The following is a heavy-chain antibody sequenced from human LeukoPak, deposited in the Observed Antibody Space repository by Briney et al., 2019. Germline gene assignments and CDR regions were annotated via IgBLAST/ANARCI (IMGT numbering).Heavy chain of an antibody. D-gene: IGHD3-10*01. V-gene: IGHV3-23*01. CDR1: GFTFSSYA. CDR2: ISGGGGST. CDR3: AKMDYGSGSYYVLNSPDY. Sequence: GVSLRLPCAASGFTFSSYAVSWVRQTPGEGLEWVSAISGGGGSTYYADSVKGRFTISRDNSKNTLYLQLNSLRAEDTALYYCAKMDYGSGSYYVLNSPDYWGQGTLVTVSS. J-gene: IGHJ4*02.